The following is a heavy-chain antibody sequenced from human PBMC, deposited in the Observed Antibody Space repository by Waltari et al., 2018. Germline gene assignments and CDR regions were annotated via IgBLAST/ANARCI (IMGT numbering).Heavy chain of an antibody. CDR2: ISSSGSTI. CDR3: ARGYQLLPNWFDP. D-gene: IGHD2-2*01. Sequence: EVQLVESGGGLVQPGGSLRLSCAASGFTFSSYEMNWVRQAPGKGLEWVSYISSSGSTIYYADSVKGRFTISSDNAKNSLYLQMNSLRAEDTAVYYCARGYQLLPNWFDPWGQGTLVTVSS. V-gene: IGHV3-48*03. CDR1: GFTFSSYE. J-gene: IGHJ5*02.